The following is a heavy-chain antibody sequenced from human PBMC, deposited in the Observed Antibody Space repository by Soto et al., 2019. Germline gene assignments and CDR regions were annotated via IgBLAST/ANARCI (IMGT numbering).Heavy chain of an antibody. Sequence: GGSLRLSCAASGFTFSSYGMHWVRQAPGKGLEWVAVISYDGSNKYYADSVKGRFTISRDNSKNTLYLQMNSLRAEDTAVYYCAKERYSSGWYVDYWGQGTLVTVSS. CDR2: ISYDGSNK. CDR1: GFTFSSYG. D-gene: IGHD6-19*01. V-gene: IGHV3-30*18. CDR3: AKERYSSGWYVDY. J-gene: IGHJ4*02.